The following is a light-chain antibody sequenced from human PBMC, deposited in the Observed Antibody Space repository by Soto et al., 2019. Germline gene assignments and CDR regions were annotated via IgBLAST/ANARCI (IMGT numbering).Light chain of an antibody. Sequence: EIVLTQSPGTLSLSPGERATLSCRASQSVSSSYLAWYQQKPGQAPRLLIYGASSRATGIPDRFSGSGSGTDFTLTISRLEPEDFAVHYCQQYEAFGQGTKVEIK. V-gene: IGKV3-20*01. CDR1: QSVSSSY. CDR3: QQYEA. CDR2: GAS. J-gene: IGKJ1*01.